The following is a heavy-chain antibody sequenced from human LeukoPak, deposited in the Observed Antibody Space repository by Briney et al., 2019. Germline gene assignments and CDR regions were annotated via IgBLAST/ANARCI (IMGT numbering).Heavy chain of an antibody. CDR3: ARYSGYGGAEYFQH. CDR1: GFTVRSYW. J-gene: IGHJ1*01. D-gene: IGHD5-12*01. V-gene: IGHV3-7*03. Sequence: GSLRLSCAASGFTVRSYWMSWVRQAPGKGLEWVANIKQDGSDKCYVDSVKGRFTISRDNAKNLLYLQMNSLRAEDTAVYYCARYSGYGGAEYFQHWGQGTLVTVSS. CDR2: IKQDGSDK.